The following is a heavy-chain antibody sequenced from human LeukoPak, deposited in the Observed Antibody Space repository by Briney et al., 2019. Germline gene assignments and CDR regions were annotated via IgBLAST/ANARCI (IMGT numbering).Heavy chain of an antibody. CDR2: ISYDGSNK. D-gene: IGHD3-3*01. V-gene: IGHV3-30*03. CDR3: ARGENYDFWSGFDY. J-gene: IGHJ4*02. CDR1: GFTFSSYS. Sequence: GGSLRLSCAASGFTFSSYSMNWVRQAPGKGLEWVAVISYDGSNKYYADSVKGRFTISRDNSKNTLYLQMNSLRAEDTAVYYCARGENYDFWSGFDYWGQGTLVTVSS.